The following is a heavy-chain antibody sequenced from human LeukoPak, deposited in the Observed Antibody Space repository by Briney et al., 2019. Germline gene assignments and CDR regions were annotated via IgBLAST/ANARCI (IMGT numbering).Heavy chain of an antibody. J-gene: IGHJ5*02. V-gene: IGHV4-61*02. CDR3: ARVYSNYVSWFDP. D-gene: IGHD4-11*01. CDR1: GGSISSGSYY. CDR2: IYTSGST. Sequence: SQTLSLTCTVSGGSISSGSYYWSWIRQPAGKGLEWIGRIYTSGSTNYNPSLKSRVTISVDTSKNQFSLKLSSVTAADTAVYYCARVYSNYVSWFDPWGQGTLVTVSS.